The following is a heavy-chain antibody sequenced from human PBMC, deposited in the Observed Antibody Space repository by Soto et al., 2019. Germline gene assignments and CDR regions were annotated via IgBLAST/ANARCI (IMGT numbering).Heavy chain of an antibody. Sequence: EVHLVESGGGLVQPGGSLRLSCAASGFTFSTYSMNWVRQAPGKGLEWVSYISSTSSTIYYADSVKGRFTISRDNAKNSRYLQMTSLRDKDTAVYYCARVGLPGTTAVMVNQHWGQGTLVTVSS. CDR1: GFTFSTYS. CDR3: ARVGLPGTTAVMVNQH. V-gene: IGHV3-48*02. J-gene: IGHJ1*01. D-gene: IGHD4-17*01. CDR2: ISSTSSTI.